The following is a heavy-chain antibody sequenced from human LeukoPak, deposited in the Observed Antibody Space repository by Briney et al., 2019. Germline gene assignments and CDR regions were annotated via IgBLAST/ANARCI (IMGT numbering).Heavy chain of an antibody. D-gene: IGHD6-13*01. J-gene: IGHJ4*02. CDR3: ARGGTGYSSSCFEY. Sequence: SETLSLTCTVSGGSISSGSYYWSWIRQPAGKGLEWIGRIYTSGSTNYNPSLKSRVTISVDTSKNQFSLKLTSVTAADTAVYYCARGGTGYSSSCFEYWGQGTLVTVTS. CDR2: IYTSGST. V-gene: IGHV4-61*02. CDR1: GGSISSGSYY.